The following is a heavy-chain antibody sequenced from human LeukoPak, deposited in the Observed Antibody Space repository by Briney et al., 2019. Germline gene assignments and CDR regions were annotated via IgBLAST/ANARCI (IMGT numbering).Heavy chain of an antibody. J-gene: IGHJ6*02. V-gene: IGHV1-18*01. CDR1: GFTFTTYG. Sequence: ASVKVSCKASGFTFTTYGINWVRQAPGQGLEWMGWICAYNGNTNYAQKLQGRVTMTADTSTTTAYMELRSLTSDDTAVYYCARHKAFMAPTVGYYYGMDVWGQGTTVTVSS. CDR3: ARHKAFMAPTVGYYYGMDV. D-gene: IGHD3-10*01. CDR2: ICAYNGNT.